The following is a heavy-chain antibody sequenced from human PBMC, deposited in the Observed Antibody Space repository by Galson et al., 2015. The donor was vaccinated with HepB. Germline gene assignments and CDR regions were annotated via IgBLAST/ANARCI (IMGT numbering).Heavy chain of an antibody. Sequence: SLRLSCAASGFTFNNHAMHWVRQAPGKGLEWVAVISFDGNYEYHTDSVKGRFTISRDNSKNTVYLQMNSLRPEDTAMYYCAKETGNFYDITGYNDHWGQGTLVTVSS. V-gene: IGHV3-30*18. D-gene: IGHD3-22*01. J-gene: IGHJ5*02. CDR2: ISFDGNYE. CDR1: GFTFNNHA. CDR3: AKETGNFYDITGYNDH.